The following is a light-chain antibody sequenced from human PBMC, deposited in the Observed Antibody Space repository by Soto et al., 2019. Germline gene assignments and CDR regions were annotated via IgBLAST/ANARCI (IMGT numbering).Light chain of an antibody. V-gene: IGLV2-14*01. J-gene: IGLJ3*02. CDR3: SSYTCSSFWV. CDR2: DVS. Sequence: QSVLTQPASVSGSPGQSITISCTGTSSDVGGYNYVSWYQQHPGKAPKLMIYDVSNRPSGVSNRFSGSKSGNTASLTISGLQAEDEADYYCSSYTCSSFWVFGGGTKVTVL. CDR1: SSDVGGYNY.